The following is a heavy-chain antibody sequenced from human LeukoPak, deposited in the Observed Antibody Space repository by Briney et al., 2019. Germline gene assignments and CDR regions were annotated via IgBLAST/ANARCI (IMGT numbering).Heavy chain of an antibody. CDR2: IYYSGST. CDR1: GGPISSYY. J-gene: IGHJ3*02. CDR3: ATRRDGYNPPDAFDI. D-gene: IGHD5-24*01. V-gene: IGHV4-59*01. Sequence: PSETLSLTCTVSGGPISSYYWSWIRQPPGKGLEWIGYIYYSGSTNYNPSLKSRVTISVDTYKNQFSLKLSSVTAADTAVYYCATRRDGYNPPDAFDIWGQGTMVTVSS.